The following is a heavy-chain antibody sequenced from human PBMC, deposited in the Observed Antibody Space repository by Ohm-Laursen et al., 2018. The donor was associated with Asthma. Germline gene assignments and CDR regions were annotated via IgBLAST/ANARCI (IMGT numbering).Heavy chain of an antibody. J-gene: IGHJ5*02. CDR2: IDNGGRT. CDR1: GFTVSSNY. Sequence: SLRLSCAASGFTVSSNYMSWVRQAPGKGLEWVSVIDNGGRTYHADSVKGRFTISRDNSKNTLYLQMNSLGADDTAVYYCAYGDTMGSWGQGTLVIVSS. CDR3: AYGDTMGS. V-gene: IGHV3-53*01. D-gene: IGHD4-17*01.